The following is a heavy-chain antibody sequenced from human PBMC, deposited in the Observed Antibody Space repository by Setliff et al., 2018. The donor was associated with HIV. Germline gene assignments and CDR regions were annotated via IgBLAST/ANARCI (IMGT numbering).Heavy chain of an antibody. Sequence: SETLSLTCSVSGGSIDNNKYYWTWIRQPPGKGPEWTGSIYHTGSTTYDPSLKSRITISVDTSKNQFSLKLTSVTAADMGVYYCARGRKKTLAVSGTRYFDFWGQGTLVTVSS. CDR1: GGSIDNNKYY. CDR3: ARGRKKTLAVSGTRYFDF. V-gene: IGHV4-39*07. J-gene: IGHJ4*02. D-gene: IGHD6-19*01. CDR2: IYHTGST.